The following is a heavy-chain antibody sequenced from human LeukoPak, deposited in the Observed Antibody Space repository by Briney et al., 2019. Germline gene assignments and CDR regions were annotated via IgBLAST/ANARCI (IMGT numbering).Heavy chain of an antibody. CDR2: IIPIFGTA. D-gene: IGHD2-2*01. CDR1: GGTFSSYA. CDR3: ARGKGYQLLRGYAFDI. Sequence: SVKVSCKASGGTFSSYAISWVRQAPGQGLEWMGGIIPIFGTANYAQKFQGRATITTDESTSTAYMELSSLRSEDTAVYYCARGKGYQLLRGYAFDIWGQGTMVTVSS. V-gene: IGHV1-69*05. J-gene: IGHJ3*02.